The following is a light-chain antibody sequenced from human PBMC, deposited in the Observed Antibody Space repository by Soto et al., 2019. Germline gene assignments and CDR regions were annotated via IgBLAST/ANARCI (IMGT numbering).Light chain of an antibody. CDR3: SSYTTSNTRQIV. V-gene: IGLV2-14*03. CDR1: SSDVCGYNY. J-gene: IGLJ1*01. CDR2: DVG. Sequence: QSVLTQPASVSVSPGQSITISCTGTSSDVCGYNYVSWYQHHPGKAPKLMIFDVGNRPSGVSNRFSGSKSGNTASLTISGLQPEDEADYYCSSYTTSNTRQIVFGTGTKVTVL.